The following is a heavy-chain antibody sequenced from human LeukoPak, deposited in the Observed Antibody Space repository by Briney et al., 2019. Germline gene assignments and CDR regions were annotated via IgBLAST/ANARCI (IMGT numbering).Heavy chain of an antibody. CDR1: GYTFTSYD. Sequence: ASVKVSCKASGYTFTSYDINWVRQATGQGLEWMGWMNPNSGNTGYAQKFQGRVTITRNTSISTAYMELSSLRSEDTAVYYCARGYIAAAAYYMDVWGKGTTVTVSS. J-gene: IGHJ6*03. D-gene: IGHD6-13*01. CDR3: ARGYIAAAAYYMDV. CDR2: MNPNSGNT. V-gene: IGHV1-8*03.